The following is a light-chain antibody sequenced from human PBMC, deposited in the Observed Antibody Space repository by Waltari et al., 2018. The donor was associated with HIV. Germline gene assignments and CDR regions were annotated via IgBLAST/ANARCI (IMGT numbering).Light chain of an antibody. Sequence: ERLMTQSPTTLSVSPGERATLSCRASQTVDSDLAWYQQRPGQPPRLLISGASTRATGIPARFSGSGSGTEFTLTINSLQSEDFAVYYCQQYNNWPYTFGQGTRLDIK. CDR3: QQYNNWPYT. CDR1: QTVDSD. V-gene: IGKV3-15*01. J-gene: IGKJ2*01. CDR2: GAS.